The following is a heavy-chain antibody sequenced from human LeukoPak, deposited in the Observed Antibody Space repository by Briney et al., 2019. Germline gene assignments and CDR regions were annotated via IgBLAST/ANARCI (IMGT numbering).Heavy chain of an antibody. D-gene: IGHD4-23*01. V-gene: IGHV3-30*18. Sequence: GGSLRLSCVASGFIFTNYAIHWVRQAPGKGPECVAVISFDGSKKYYADSVKGRFTISRDDSRNTAYLQTDSLRVEDTAVYHCVKRGGGNHGLDVWGQGTQVTVS. CDR2: ISFDGSKK. CDR3: VKRGGGNHGLDV. J-gene: IGHJ6*02. CDR1: GFIFTNYA.